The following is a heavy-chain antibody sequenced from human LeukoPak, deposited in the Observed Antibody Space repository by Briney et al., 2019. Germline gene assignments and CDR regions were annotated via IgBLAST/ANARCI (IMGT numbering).Heavy chain of an antibody. Sequence: GGSLTLSCAASGLTFSSSAMSWVRQAPGKGLEWVSAISGSGGSTYYADSVEGPFTMSRDNSKNRLYLQMNSQRAEDTAVYYCAKGKGRITIETGYWGQGTLVNGSS. CDR1: GLTFSSSA. CDR3: AKGKGRITIETGY. V-gene: IGHV3-23*01. CDR2: ISGSGGST. J-gene: IGHJ4*02. D-gene: IGHD3-9*01.